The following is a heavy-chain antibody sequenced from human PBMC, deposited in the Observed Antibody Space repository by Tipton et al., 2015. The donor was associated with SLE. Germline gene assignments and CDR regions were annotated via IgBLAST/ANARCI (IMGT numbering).Heavy chain of an antibody. V-gene: IGHV3-21*01. J-gene: IGHJ4*02. CDR3: ARGDANSGDY. CDR2: ISSTSTYI. CDR1: GFTFSTYS. D-gene: IGHD5-24*01. Sequence: SLRLSCAASGFTFSTYSMNWVRQAPGKGLEWVSSISSTSTYIYYADSVKGRFTISRDNARNSLYLHMNSLRAEDTAVYYCARGDANSGDYWGQGTLATVSS.